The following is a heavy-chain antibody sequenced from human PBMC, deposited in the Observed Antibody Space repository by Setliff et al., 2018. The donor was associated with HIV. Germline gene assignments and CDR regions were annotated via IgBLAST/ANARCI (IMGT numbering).Heavy chain of an antibody. CDR1: GYTFTDYY. V-gene: IGHV1-2*06. J-gene: IGHJ6*03. D-gene: IGHD7-27*01. CDR3: CSAWGTNYSMDI. Sequence: ASVKVSCKPSGYTFTDYYMHWVRQAPGQGLEWRGRINANRGGTSYAQKFQGRVTMTRDTSISTGYMELSRLTSDDTAVYYCCSAWGTNYSMDIWGRGTPVTVSS. CDR2: INANRGGT.